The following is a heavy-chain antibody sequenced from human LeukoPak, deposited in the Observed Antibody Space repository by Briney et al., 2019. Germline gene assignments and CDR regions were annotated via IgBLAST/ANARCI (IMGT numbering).Heavy chain of an antibody. V-gene: IGHV1-46*01. D-gene: IGHD6-13*01. J-gene: IGHJ4*02. Sequence: GASVKVSCKASGYTFTSYYMHWVRQAPGQGLEWMGIINPSGGSTSYAQKFQGRVTMTRDTSINTAYMDLSRLRSDDTAVYYCAREPLPNFQVLVTRYFDYWGQGTLVTVSS. CDR1: GYTFTSYY. CDR3: AREPLPNFQVLVTRYFDY. CDR2: INPSGGST.